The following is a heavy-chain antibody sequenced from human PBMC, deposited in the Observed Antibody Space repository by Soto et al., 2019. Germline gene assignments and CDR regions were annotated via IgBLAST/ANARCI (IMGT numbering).Heavy chain of an antibody. CDR3: ARGSNVDIVATGRRVLAY. CDR2: IYYSGST. V-gene: IGHV4-59*01. J-gene: IGHJ4*02. Sequence: SETLSLTCTVSGGSISSYYWSWIRQPPGKGLEWIGYIYYSGSTNYNPSLKSRVTISVDTSKNQFSLKLSSVTAADTAVYYCARGSNVDIVATGRRVLAYWGQGTLVTVSS. CDR1: GGSISSYY. D-gene: IGHD5-12*01.